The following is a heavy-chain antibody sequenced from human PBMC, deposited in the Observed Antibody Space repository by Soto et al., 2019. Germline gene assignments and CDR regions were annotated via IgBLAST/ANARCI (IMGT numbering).Heavy chain of an antibody. CDR2: IIPIFGTA. J-gene: IGHJ3*02. V-gene: IGHV1-69*13. CDR1: GGTFSSYA. Sequence: ASVKVSCKASGGTFSSYAISWVRQAPGQGLEWMGGIIPIFGTANYAQKFQGRVTITADESTSTAYMELSSLRSEDTAVYYCARELEQAGAFDIWGQGTMVTVSS. CDR3: ARELEQAGAFDI. D-gene: IGHD1-1*01.